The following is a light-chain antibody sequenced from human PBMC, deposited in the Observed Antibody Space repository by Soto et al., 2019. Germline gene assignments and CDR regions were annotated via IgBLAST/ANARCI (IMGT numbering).Light chain of an antibody. V-gene: IGKV3-11*01. CDR1: QSLRTY. Sequence: VLSQSLAALSLSPGERATLSCRASQSLRTYLAWYQQKPGQAPRLLMYDASNRATGIPARFSGSGSGTDFTLTISSLEPEDFAVYYCQHRSNWWTFGQGTKVDIK. J-gene: IGKJ1*01. CDR3: QHRSNWWT. CDR2: DAS.